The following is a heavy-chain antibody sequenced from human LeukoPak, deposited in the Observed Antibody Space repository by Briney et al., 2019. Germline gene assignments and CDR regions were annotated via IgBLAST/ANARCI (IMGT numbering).Heavy chain of an antibody. J-gene: IGHJ4*02. Sequence: PSETLSLTCAVSGYSISSGYYWGWIRQPPGKGLEWIGSIYHSGSTYYNPSLKSRVTISVDTSKNQFSLKLSSVTAADTAVYYCARQYTSGSGYYFGYWGQGALVSVSS. D-gene: IGHD6-25*01. CDR1: GYSISSGYY. CDR2: IYHSGST. V-gene: IGHV4-38-2*01. CDR3: ARQYTSGSGYYFGY.